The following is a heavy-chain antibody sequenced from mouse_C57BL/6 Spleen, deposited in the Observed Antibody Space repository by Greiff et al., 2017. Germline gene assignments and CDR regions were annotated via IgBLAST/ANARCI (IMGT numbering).Heavy chain of an antibody. J-gene: IGHJ2*01. D-gene: IGHD4-1*01. CDR3: ARFSTGRGYYFDY. Sequence: QVQLQQPGAELVRPGSSVKLSCKASGYTFTSYWMHWVKQRPIQGLEWIGNIDPSDSETHYNQKFKDKATLTVDKSSSTAYMQLSSLTSEDSAVYYCARFSTGRGYYFDYWGQGTTLTVSS. CDR2: IDPSDSET. CDR1: GYTFTSYW. V-gene: IGHV1-52*01.